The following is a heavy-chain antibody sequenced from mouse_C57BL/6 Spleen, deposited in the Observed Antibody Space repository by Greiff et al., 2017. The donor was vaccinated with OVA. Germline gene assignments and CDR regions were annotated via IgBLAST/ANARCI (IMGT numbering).Heavy chain of an antibody. J-gene: IGHJ2*01. Sequence: QVQLQQSGAELVMPGASVKLSCKASGYTFTSYWMHWVKQRPGQGLEWIGEIDPSDSYTNYNQKFKGKSTLTVDKSSSTAYMQLSSLTSEDSAVYYCARDYGSSYARYYFDYWGQGTTLTVSS. D-gene: IGHD1-1*01. CDR1: GYTFTSYW. V-gene: IGHV1-69*01. CDR3: ARDYGSSYARYYFDY. CDR2: IDPSDSYT.